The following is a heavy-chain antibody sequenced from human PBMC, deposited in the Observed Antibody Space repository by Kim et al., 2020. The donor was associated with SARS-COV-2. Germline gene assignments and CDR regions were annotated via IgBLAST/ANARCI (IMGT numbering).Heavy chain of an antibody. CDR3: ARDFSPKWGGDCWADVFHM. CDR1: EFTFSSYW. CDR2: IKGDGSVK. V-gene: IGHV3-7*01. D-gene: IGHD2-21*01. Sequence: GGSLRLSCVASEFTFSSYWMVWIRQAPGKGLEWVANIKGDGSVKHFVDSVKGRFTISRDNAKNSLFLQMNSLRAEDTAVYYCARDFSPKWGGDCWADVFHMWGQETMVTVSS. J-gene: IGHJ3*02.